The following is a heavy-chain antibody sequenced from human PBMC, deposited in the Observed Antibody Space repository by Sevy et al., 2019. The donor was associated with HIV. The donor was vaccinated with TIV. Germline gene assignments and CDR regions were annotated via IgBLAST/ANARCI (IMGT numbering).Heavy chain of an antibody. CDR2: ISGFNGNK. CDR1: GYAFSNYG. J-gene: IGHJ4*02. Sequence: ASVKVSCKTSGYAFSNYGIVWVRQAPGQGLEWLGWISGFNGNKHYAEKFQDRVSMTIDTATDTFYMDLRSLTSDDTGVYYCARERGKYGDSGFDYWGQGTPVTVSS. D-gene: IGHD2-21*02. V-gene: IGHV1-18*01. CDR3: ARERGKYGDSGFDY.